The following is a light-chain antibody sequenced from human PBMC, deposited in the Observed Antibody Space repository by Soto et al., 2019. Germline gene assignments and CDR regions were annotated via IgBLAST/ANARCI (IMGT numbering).Light chain of an antibody. CDR3: SSYTSSSTLGV. J-gene: IGLJ2*01. CDR2: EVS. Sequence: QSALTQPPSVSGSPGQSITISCTGTSSDVGGYNYVSWYQQHPGKAPKLMIYEVSNRPSGVSNRFSGSKSGNTASLTIAGLQAEDEADYYCSSYTSSSTLGVFGGWTKLTVL. V-gene: IGLV2-14*01. CDR1: SSDVGGYNY.